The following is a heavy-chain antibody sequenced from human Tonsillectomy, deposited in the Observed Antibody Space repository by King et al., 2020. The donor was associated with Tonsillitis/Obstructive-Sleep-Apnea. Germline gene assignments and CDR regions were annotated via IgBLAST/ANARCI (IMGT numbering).Heavy chain of an antibody. CDR1: GFTFSGYA. V-gene: IGHV3-64D*06. CDR2: ISSNAGST. CDR3: VKGFHNWDKWYFDL. D-gene: IGHD1/OR15-1a*01. J-gene: IGHJ2*01. Sequence: VQLVESGGGLVQPGGSLRLSCSASGFTFSGYAMHWVRQAPGKGLEYVSAISSNAGSTYYADSVKGRITISRDNSKNTLYLQMSSLRPEDTAVYYCVKGFHNWDKWYFDLWGRGTLVTVSA.